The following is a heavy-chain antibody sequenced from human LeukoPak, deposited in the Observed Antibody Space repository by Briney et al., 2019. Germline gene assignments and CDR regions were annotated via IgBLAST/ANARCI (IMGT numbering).Heavy chain of an antibody. CDR1: GGSISSGSYY. CDR3: ARAHYYDSSGYYSPPMDA. Sequence: SETLSLTCTVSGGSISSGSYYWSWIRQPAGKGLEWIGRIYTSGSTNYNPSLKSRVTISVDTSKSQFSLKLSSVTAADTAVYYCARAHYYDSSGYYSPPMDAWGQGTLVTVSS. D-gene: IGHD3-22*01. CDR2: IYTSGST. V-gene: IGHV4-61*02. J-gene: IGHJ5*02.